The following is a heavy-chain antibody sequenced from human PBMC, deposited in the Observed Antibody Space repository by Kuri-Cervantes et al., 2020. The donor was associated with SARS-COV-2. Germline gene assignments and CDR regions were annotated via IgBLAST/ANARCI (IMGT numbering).Heavy chain of an antibody. Sequence: SETLSLTCAVYGGSFSGYYWSWIRQPPGKGLEWIGEINHSGSTNYNPSLQSRVTISVDTSKNQFSLKLSSVTAADTAVYYCARGRSPGYWGQGTLVTVSS. CDR2: INHSGST. J-gene: IGHJ4*02. V-gene: IGHV4-34*01. CDR3: ARGRSPGY. CDR1: GGSFSGYY.